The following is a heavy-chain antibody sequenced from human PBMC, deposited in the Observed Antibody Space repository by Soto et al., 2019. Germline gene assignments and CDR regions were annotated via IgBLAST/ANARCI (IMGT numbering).Heavy chain of an antibody. D-gene: IGHD6-19*01. Sequence: PSETLSLTCAVSGGSISSGGYYWGWIRQPPGKGLEWIGNIYYSGSTYYNPSLKSRVTISVDTSKNQFSLKLSSVTAADTAVYYCARRGSGGIAVAGTSFDYWGQGTLVTVSS. CDR2: IYYSGST. V-gene: IGHV4-39*01. J-gene: IGHJ4*02. CDR3: ARRGSGGIAVAGTSFDY. CDR1: GGSISSGGYY.